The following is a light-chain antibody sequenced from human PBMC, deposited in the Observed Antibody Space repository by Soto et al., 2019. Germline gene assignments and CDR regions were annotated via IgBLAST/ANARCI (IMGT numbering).Light chain of an antibody. CDR3: CSYTSDSSLV. CDR1: SSDVGGYNY. J-gene: IGLJ2*01. Sequence: QSALTQAASVSGSPGQSITISCTGTSSDVGGYNYVSWYQQHPGKAPKLMIYEVSNRPSGVSNRFSGSKSGNTASLTISGLTAEDEADYYCCSYTSDSSLVFGGGTKVTVI. V-gene: IGLV2-14*01. CDR2: EVS.